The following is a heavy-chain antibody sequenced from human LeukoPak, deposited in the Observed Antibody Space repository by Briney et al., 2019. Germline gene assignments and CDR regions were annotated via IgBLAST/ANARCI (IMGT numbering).Heavy chain of an antibody. CDR1: GGSFSTYY. V-gene: IGHV4-34*01. J-gene: IGHJ4*02. CDR2: INHSGTT. CDR3: ARGTGQLVFSY. Sequence: SETLSLTCAVYGGSFSTYYWSWIRHPPGKGLEWIGEINHSGTTNYNPSLKSRVTISVDTSKNQFSLKLSSVTAADTAVYYCARGTGQLVFSYWGQGTLVTVSS. D-gene: IGHD6-6*01.